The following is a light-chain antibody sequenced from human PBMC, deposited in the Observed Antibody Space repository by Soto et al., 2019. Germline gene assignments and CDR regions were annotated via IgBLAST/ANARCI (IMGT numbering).Light chain of an antibody. CDR2: GAS. CDR1: QNLSSTY. J-gene: IGKJ1*01. V-gene: IGKV3-20*01. CDR3: QQYGRSLWT. Sequence: EIVLTQSPGTLSLSPGERATLSYRASQNLSSTYLAWYQQKPGQAPRLLIYGASSRATGIPDRFSGSGSGTDFTLTISRLEPEDFAVYYCQQYGRSLWTFGQGTKVEIK.